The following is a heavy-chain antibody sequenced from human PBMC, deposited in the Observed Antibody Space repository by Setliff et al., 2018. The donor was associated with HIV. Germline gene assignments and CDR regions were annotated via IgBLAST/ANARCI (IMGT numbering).Heavy chain of an antibody. J-gene: IGHJ6*02. D-gene: IGHD3-3*02. CDR1: GDSVSSGGFY. CDR2: LFYSGTT. V-gene: IGHV4-31*02. CDR3: ARITIFVPGDPYFYGMDV. Sequence: KTSETLSLTCSVSGDSVSSGGFYWGWIRQRPDKGLEWIGHLFYSGTTYYSPSLKSRVIISRDTSENQFSLQLSSVTAADTAVYYCARITIFVPGDPYFYGMDVWGQGTTVTVSS.